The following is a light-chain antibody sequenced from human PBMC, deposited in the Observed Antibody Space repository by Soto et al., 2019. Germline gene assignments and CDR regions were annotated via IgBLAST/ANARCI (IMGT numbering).Light chain of an antibody. J-gene: IGLJ2*01. CDR3: CSYAXSPVV. CDR2: DVS. V-gene: IGLV2-11*01. CDR1: SSDVGGYNY. Sequence: QSALTQPRSVSGSPGQSVTISCTGTSSDVGGYNYVSWYQQHPGKAPKLMIYDVSKRPSGVPDRFSGSKSGNTASLTISGLQAEDEADYYCCSYAXSPVVXXXGTKLXVL.